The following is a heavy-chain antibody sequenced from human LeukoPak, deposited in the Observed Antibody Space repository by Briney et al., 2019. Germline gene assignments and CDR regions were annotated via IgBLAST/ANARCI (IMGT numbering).Heavy chain of an antibody. CDR1: GFSFSAYT. J-gene: IGHJ3*02. D-gene: IGHD3-10*01. V-gene: IGHV3-21*01. CDR3: ARDQTLTMIRGVPGAFDI. Sequence: GGSLRLSCAASGFSFSAYTMNWVRQAPGKGLEWVSSITSSSTYIYYADSLKGRFTISRDSAKNSLYLQMNSLRAEDTAVYYCARDQTLTMIRGVPGAFDIWGQGTMVTVSS. CDR2: ITSSSTYI.